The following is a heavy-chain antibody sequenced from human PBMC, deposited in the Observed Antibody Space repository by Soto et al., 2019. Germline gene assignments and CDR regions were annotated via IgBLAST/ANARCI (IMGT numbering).Heavy chain of an antibody. CDR2: IKSKTDGGTT. Sequence: GGSLRLSCAASGFTFSNAWMSWVRQAPGKGLEWVGRIKSKTDGGTTDYAAPVRSRFTISRDDSKNTLYLQMNSLKTEDTAVYYCTTQVTVGYCSSTSCYVDDYWGQGTLVTVSS. V-gene: IGHV3-15*01. CDR1: GFTFSNAW. D-gene: IGHD2-2*01. J-gene: IGHJ4*02. CDR3: TTQVTVGYCSSTSCYVDDY.